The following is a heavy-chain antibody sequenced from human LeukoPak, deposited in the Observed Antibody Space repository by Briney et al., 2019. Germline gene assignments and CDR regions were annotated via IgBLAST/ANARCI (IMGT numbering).Heavy chain of an antibody. CDR1: GFTFSTYW. J-gene: IGHJ4*02. V-gene: IGHV3-7*01. CDR3: TRDRRGVMLY. Sequence: PGGSLRLSCAVSGFTFSTYWMSWVRQAPGKGLEWVANINQNGREKFYVDSVKGRFTISRDNAKNSLYLQMSSLRAEDTAVYYCTRDRRGVMLYWGQGTLVTVSS. CDR2: INQNGREK. D-gene: IGHD3-16*01.